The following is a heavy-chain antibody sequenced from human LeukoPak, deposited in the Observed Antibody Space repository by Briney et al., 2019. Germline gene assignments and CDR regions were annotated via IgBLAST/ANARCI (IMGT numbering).Heavy chain of an antibody. D-gene: IGHD1-1*01. J-gene: IGHJ3*02. CDR3: ARDMEPDAFDI. Sequence: GGSLRLSCVASGFIFSSYWMSWVRQAPGKGLEWVANIKQDGSEKYYVDSVKGRFTISRDNAKTSLYLQMNSLRAEDTAIYYCARDMEPDAFDIWGQGTMVTVSS. CDR2: IKQDGSEK. CDR1: GFIFSSYW. V-gene: IGHV3-7*01.